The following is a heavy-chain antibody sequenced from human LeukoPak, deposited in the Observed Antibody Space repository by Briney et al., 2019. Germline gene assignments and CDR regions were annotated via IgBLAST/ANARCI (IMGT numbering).Heavy chain of an antibody. J-gene: IGHJ4*02. V-gene: IGHV3-23*01. D-gene: IGHD3-9*01. CDR1: GFTFSNYA. CDR3: AKWGDYDVLTGYYVSDY. CDR2: ITGGGSGI. Sequence: GASLRLSCAASGFTFSNYAMSWVRQAPGKGLEWVSAITGGGSGIYYADSMKSRFTISRDNSKNKLYLQINSLRAEDTAVYYCAKWGDYDVLTGYYVSDYWGQGTLVTVSS.